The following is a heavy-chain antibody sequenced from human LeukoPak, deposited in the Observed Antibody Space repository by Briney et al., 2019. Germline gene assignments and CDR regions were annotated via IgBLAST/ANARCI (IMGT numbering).Heavy chain of an antibody. CDR2: INWNGGST. CDR3: AKGRGWEASYYYYYMDV. V-gene: IGHV3-20*04. Sequence: GGSLRLSCAASGFTFDDYGMSWVRQAPGKGLEWVSGINWNGGSTGYADSVKGRFTISRDNAKNTLYLQMNSLRAEDTAVYYCAKGRGWEASYYYYYMDVWGKGTTVTISS. J-gene: IGHJ6*03. D-gene: IGHD1-26*01. CDR1: GFTFDDYG.